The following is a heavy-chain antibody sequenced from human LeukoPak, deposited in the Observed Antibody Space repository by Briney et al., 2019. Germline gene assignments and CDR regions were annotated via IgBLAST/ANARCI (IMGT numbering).Heavy chain of an antibody. D-gene: IGHD3-22*01. CDR1: GFTFSSYA. Sequence: GGSLRLSCAASGFTFSSYAMSWVRQAPGKGLEWVSAISGSGGSTYYADSVKGRFTISRDNPKNTLYLQMNSLRAEDTAVYYCAKVRGKYYYDSSGYYFFDYWGQGTLVTVSS. CDR3: AKVRGKYYYDSSGYYFFDY. CDR2: ISGSGGST. J-gene: IGHJ4*02. V-gene: IGHV3-23*01.